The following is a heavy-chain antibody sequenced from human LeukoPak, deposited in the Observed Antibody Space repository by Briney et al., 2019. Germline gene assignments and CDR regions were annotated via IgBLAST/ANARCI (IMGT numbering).Heavy chain of an antibody. Sequence: GGSLRLSCAASGFTVSSNYMSWVRQAPGKGLEWVSVIYSGGSTYYADSVKGRFTISRDNSKNTLYLQMDSLRAEDTAVYYCARRIRGGYTKANYFDYWGQGTLVTVSS. V-gene: IGHV3-53*01. CDR3: ARRIRGGYTKANYFDY. CDR1: GFTVSSNY. CDR2: IYSGGST. D-gene: IGHD5-24*01. J-gene: IGHJ4*02.